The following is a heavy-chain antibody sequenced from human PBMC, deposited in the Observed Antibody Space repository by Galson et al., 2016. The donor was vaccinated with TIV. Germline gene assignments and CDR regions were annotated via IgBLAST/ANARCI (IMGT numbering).Heavy chain of an antibody. D-gene: IGHD1/OR15-1a*01. CDR3: TKIWQEHDAFDI. CDR1: GYTFTKYY. Sequence: SVKVSCKASGYTFTKYYIHWVRQAPGQGLKWMGVIYPSDGSTTYAQTFQGRVAMTRDTSITTAYMELSRLKSDDTAVYYCTKIWQEHDAFDIRGQGTMVTV. CDR2: IYPSDGST. J-gene: IGHJ3*02. V-gene: IGHV1-46*01.